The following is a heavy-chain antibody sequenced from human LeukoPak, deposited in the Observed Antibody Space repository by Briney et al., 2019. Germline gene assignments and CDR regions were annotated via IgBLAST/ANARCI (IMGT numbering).Heavy chain of an antibody. Sequence: PSETLSLTCAVSGGSISSSSYYWGWIRQPPGKGLEWIGSIYYSGSTYYNPSLKSRVTISVDTSKNQFSLKLSSVTAADTAVYYCARDPVNGSSNSYFDYWGQGTLVTVSS. D-gene: IGHD2-2*01. CDR3: ARDPVNGSSNSYFDY. V-gene: IGHV4-39*07. J-gene: IGHJ4*02. CDR2: IYYSGST. CDR1: GGSISSSSYY.